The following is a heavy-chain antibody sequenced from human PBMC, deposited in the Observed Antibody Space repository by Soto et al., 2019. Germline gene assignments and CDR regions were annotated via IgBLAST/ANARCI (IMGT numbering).Heavy chain of an antibody. J-gene: IGHJ4*02. CDR3: VRRTVNILTFYSGLKTHCIDD. Sequence: SETLSLTCAVSGGSISSSSYYWGWIRQPPGKGLEWIGSIYYSGSTYYTPSLQSRVAISVDTSKNQFSLKLNSVTAADTAVYYCVRRTVNILTFYSGLKTHCIDDWGQGTRVTVAS. V-gene: IGHV4-39*01. D-gene: IGHD6-19*01. CDR1: GGSISSSSYY. CDR2: IYYSGST.